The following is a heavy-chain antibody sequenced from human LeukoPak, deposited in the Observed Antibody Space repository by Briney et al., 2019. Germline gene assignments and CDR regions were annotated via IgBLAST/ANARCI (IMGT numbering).Heavy chain of an antibody. Sequence: KPSETLSLTCIVSGGSISSYYWSWIRQPAGKGLEWIGRIYSTGSTNYNPSLKSRVTMSVDTSKNQFSLRLRSVTAAETAVYYCARQIASAGTAGFDFWGQGALVTVSS. D-gene: IGHD6-13*01. CDR3: ARQIASAGTAGFDF. J-gene: IGHJ4*02. CDR1: GGSISSYY. V-gene: IGHV4-4*07. CDR2: IYSTGST.